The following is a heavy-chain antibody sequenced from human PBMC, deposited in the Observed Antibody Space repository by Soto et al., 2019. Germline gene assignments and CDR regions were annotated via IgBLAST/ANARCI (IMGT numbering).Heavy chain of an antibody. D-gene: IGHD1-1*01. CDR2: ISSSAYTI. Sequence: QVQLVESGGGLVKPGGSLRLSCAASGFTFRDSYMSWIRQAPGKGLEWVSYISSSAYTIYYADSVKGRFTISRDNARNSLYLQMRSLRAEDTAVYYCAKFAGTGVTEFEYWGQGTRVTVSS. CDR3: AKFAGTGVTEFEY. V-gene: IGHV3-11*01. J-gene: IGHJ4*02. CDR1: GFTFRDSY.